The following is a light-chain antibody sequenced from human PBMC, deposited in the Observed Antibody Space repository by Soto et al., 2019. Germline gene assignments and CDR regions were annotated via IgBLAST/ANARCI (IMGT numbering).Light chain of an antibody. Sequence: SQLTQPPSTLSVSVWDRVSITVRASQSISTRLAWHQQKPGQAPRLLIYGASSMDSGVPSRFSGSGSGTEFTLTISSLQSDDFATYYCQQYNSYSWTFGQGTKVDIK. CDR3: QQYNSYSWT. CDR2: GAS. J-gene: IGKJ1*01. CDR1: QSISTR. V-gene: IGKV1-5*01.